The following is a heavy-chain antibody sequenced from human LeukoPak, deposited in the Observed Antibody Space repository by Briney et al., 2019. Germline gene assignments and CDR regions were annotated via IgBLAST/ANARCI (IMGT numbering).Heavy chain of an antibody. D-gene: IGHD3-10*01. CDR2: IYYSGST. Sequence: SSETLSLTCTVSGGSVRRGTYYWRWIRQPPGEGLEWIGYIYYSGSTNYNPSLKSRVTISVDTSKNQFSLKLSSVTAADTAVYYCARVEWLGELSPFDIWGQGTMVTVSS. CDR3: ARVEWLGELSPFDI. V-gene: IGHV4-61*01. J-gene: IGHJ3*02. CDR1: GGSVRRGTYY.